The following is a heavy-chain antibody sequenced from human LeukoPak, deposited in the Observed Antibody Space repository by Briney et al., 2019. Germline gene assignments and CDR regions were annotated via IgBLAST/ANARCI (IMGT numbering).Heavy chain of an antibody. D-gene: IGHD3-22*01. CDR2: INHSGST. V-gene: IGHV4-34*01. CDR3: ARGASDSSGPMGSFDY. CDR1: GGSFSGYY. J-gene: IGHJ4*02. Sequence: PSETLSLTCAVYGGSFSGYYWSWIRQAPGKGLEWIGEINHSGSTNYNPSLKSRVTISVDTSKNQFSLKLSSVTAADTAVYYCARGASDSSGPMGSFDYWGQGTLVTVSS.